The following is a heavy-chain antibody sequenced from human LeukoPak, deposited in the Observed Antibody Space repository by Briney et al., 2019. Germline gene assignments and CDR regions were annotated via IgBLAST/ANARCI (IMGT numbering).Heavy chain of an antibody. J-gene: IGHJ4*02. CDR2: ISYDGSNK. CDR3: ARDSSNFDCGGDCSTLNFDY. Sequence: GGSLRLSCAASGFTFSSYAMPWVRQAPGKGLEWVAVISYDGSNKYYADSVKGRFTISRDNSKNTLYLQMNSLRAEDTAVYYCARDSSNFDCGGDCSTLNFDYWGQGTLVTVSS. V-gene: IGHV3-30-3*01. D-gene: IGHD2-21*02. CDR1: GFTFSSYA.